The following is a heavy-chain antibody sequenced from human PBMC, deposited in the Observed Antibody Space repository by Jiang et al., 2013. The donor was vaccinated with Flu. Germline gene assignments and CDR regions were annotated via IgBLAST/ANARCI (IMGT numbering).Heavy chain of an antibody. D-gene: IGHD6-19*01. CDR3: ARDRLAFSSGSCFDP. V-gene: IGHV6-1*01. CDR2: TYYRSKWYN. CDR1: GDSVSSKSAT. J-gene: IGHJ5*02. Sequence: QTLSLTCAISGDSVSSKSATWNWIRQSPSRGLEWLGRTYYRSKWYNDYAVSVKSRITINPDTSRNQFSLHLNSVTPEDTAVYYCARDRLAFSSGSCFDPWGQGTLVTVSS.